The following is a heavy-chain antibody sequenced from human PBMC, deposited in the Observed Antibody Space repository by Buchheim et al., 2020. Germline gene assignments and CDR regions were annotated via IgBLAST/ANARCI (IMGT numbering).Heavy chain of an antibody. D-gene: IGHD3-22*01. V-gene: IGHV3-48*01. CDR1: GFIFSSYS. J-gene: IGHJ4*02. CDR2: ISSSSSAV. Sequence: EVQLVESGGGLIQPGGSLRLSCAASGFIFSSYSMNWVRQAPGKGLEWVLYISSSSSAVYYADSVKGRFTISRVNAKNSLYLQMNSLRVEDTAVYYCARGVPHYDSSGYYQFDYWGQGTL. CDR3: ARGVPHYDSSGYYQFDY.